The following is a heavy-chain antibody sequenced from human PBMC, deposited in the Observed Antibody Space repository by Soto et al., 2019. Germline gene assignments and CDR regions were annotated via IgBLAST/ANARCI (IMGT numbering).Heavy chain of an antibody. CDR2: ISYDGSNK. V-gene: IGHV3-30*18. CDR3: AKDNGWFGELPPHGMDV. J-gene: IGHJ6*02. Sequence: QVQLVESGGGVVQPGRSLRLSCAASGFTFSSYGMHWVRQAPGKGLEWVAVISYDGSNKYYADSVKGRFTISRDNSKNTLYMQMNSLKAEDTAVYYYAKDNGWFGELPPHGMDVWGQGTTVTVSS. CDR1: GFTFSSYG. D-gene: IGHD3-10*01.